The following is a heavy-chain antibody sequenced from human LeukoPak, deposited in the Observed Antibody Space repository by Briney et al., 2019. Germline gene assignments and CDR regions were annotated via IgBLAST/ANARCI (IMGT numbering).Heavy chain of an antibody. D-gene: IGHD3-22*01. V-gene: IGHV4-4*07. CDR1: GGSISSYY. CDR3: ARDIRGISGTMIVVAPPAFDI. CDR2: IYTSGST. Sequence: PSETLSLTCTVSGGSISSYYWSWIRQPAGKGLEWIGRIYTSGSTNYNPSLKSRVTMSVDTSKNQFSLKLSSVTAADTAVYYCARDIRGISGTMIVVAPPAFDIWGQGTMVTVSS. J-gene: IGHJ3*02.